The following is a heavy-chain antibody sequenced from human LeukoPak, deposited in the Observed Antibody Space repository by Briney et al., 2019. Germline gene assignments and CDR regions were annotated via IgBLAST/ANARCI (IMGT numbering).Heavy chain of an antibody. V-gene: IGHV3-23*01. J-gene: IGHJ5*02. D-gene: IGHD2-8*02. Sequence: AGSLSLSSAASGFTFSVAAMTWVRQAPGKGLEWVLLIDASGESTYYADSVKGRFTISRDNSKNTLSLQMNSLRVEDTAMYFCAKDGISVPVLYATPNNWFDPWGQGTLVTVSS. CDR3: AKDGISVPVLYATPNNWFDP. CDR1: GFTFSVAA. CDR2: IDASGEST.